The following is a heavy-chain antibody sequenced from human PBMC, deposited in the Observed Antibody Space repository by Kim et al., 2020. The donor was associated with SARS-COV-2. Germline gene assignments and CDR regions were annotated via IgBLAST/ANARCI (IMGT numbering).Heavy chain of an antibody. CDR2: ISSSSSYI. CDR3: ARGAGYSSGWYVPKDY. CDR1: GFTFSSYS. Sequence: GGSLRLSCAASGFTFSSYSMNWVRQAPGKGLEWVSSISSSSSYIYYADSVKGRFTISRDNAKNSLYLQMNSLRAEDTAVYYCARGAGYSSGWYVPKDYWGQGTLVTVSS. V-gene: IGHV3-21*01. J-gene: IGHJ4*02. D-gene: IGHD6-19*01.